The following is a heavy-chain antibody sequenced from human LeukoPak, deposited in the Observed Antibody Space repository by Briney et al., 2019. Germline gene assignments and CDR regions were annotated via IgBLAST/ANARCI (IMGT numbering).Heavy chain of an antibody. CDR1: GFTVSSNY. CDR2: IYSGGST. Sequence: GGSLRLSCAACGFTVSSNYMSWVRQAPGKGLEWVSVIYSGGSTYYADSVKGRFTISRDNSKNTLYLQMNSLRAEDTAVYYCARNGYYSEAFDIWGQGTMVTVSS. J-gene: IGHJ3*02. CDR3: ARNGYYSEAFDI. V-gene: IGHV3-53*01. D-gene: IGHD2/OR15-2a*01.